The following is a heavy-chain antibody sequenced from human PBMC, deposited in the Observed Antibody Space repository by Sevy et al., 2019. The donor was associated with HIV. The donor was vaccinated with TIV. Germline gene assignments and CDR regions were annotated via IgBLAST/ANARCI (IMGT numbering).Heavy chain of an antibody. CDR2: INHSGST. Sequence: SETLSLTCAVYGGSFSGYYWSWICQPPGKGLEWIGEINHSGSTNYNPSLKSRVTISVDTSKNQFSLKLSSVTAADTAVYYCARGLGSVAAAGTLYYFDYWGQGTLVTVSS. V-gene: IGHV4-34*01. D-gene: IGHD6-13*01. CDR1: GGSFSGYY. CDR3: ARGLGSVAAAGTLYYFDY. J-gene: IGHJ4*02.